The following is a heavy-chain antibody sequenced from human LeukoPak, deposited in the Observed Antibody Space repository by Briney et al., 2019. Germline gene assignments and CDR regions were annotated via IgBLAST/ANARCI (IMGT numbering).Heavy chain of an antibody. Sequence: SETLSLTCSVSGGSISSYYWSWIRQPPGKGLEWSGYIYYSGSTNYNPSLKSRVTISVDTSKNQFSLTLSSVTAADTAVYYCARRVDYGSGSYFLDYWGQGTLVTVSS. CDR1: GGSISSYY. J-gene: IGHJ4*02. D-gene: IGHD3-10*01. CDR2: IYYSGST. CDR3: ARRVDYGSGSYFLDY. V-gene: IGHV4-59*08.